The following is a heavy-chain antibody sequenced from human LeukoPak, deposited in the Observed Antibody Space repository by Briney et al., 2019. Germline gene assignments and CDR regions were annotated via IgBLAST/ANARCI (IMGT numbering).Heavy chain of an antibody. CDR3: ARDHCSANSCYEDYYNGLDV. V-gene: IGHV1-2*02. D-gene: IGHD2-2*01. Sequence: ASVKVSCKASGYTFTNYYLQWVRLAPGQGLEWMGWINPKSGGTEYAKRFQGRVTMTRDTSISTAYMELSRLRSDDTAVYYCARDHCSANSCYEDYYNGLDVWGQGTTVTVSS. CDR1: GYTFTNYY. J-gene: IGHJ6*02. CDR2: INPKSGGT.